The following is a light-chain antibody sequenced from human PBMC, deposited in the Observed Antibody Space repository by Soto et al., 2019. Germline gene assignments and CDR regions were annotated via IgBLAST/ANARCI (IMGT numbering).Light chain of an antibody. Sequence: EIVMTQSPATLSVSPGEGATLSCRASQSVSSNLAWYQQKPGQAPRLLIYGASTRATGISGRFSGSGSGTDFNLTITSLQSEDFAVHYCQQYYHWPRTFGQGTKVDI. V-gene: IGKV3-15*01. CDR2: GAS. CDR1: QSVSSN. J-gene: IGKJ1*01. CDR3: QQYYHWPRT.